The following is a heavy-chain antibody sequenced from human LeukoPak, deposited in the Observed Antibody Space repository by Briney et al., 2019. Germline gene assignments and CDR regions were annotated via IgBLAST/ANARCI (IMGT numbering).Heavy chain of an antibody. CDR2: ISSSSSYI. CDR1: GFACSSYS. Sequence: AGPLRLSCAASGFACSSYSMNWVRPAPGKGREWVSSISSSSSYIYYADSVKGRFTISRDNAKNSLYLQMNSLRAEDAAVYYCARDRGRKFDPWGQGTLVTVSS. V-gene: IGHV3-21*01. CDR3: ARDRGRKFDP. J-gene: IGHJ5*02. D-gene: IGHD3-10*01.